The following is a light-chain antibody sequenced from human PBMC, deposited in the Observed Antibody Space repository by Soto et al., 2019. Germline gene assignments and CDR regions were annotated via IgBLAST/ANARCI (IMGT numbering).Light chain of an antibody. CDR3: SSYTSSSTLYV. CDR1: SNDVGGYNY. Sequence: QSVLTQPASVSGAPGQAIAISCIGSSNDVGGYNYVSWHQQHPGKAPNLVIYDVTNRPSGVSNRFSGSKSGNTSSLTISALQAEDEADYYCSSYTSSSTLYVFGTGTKVTVL. CDR2: DVT. V-gene: IGLV2-14*01. J-gene: IGLJ1*01.